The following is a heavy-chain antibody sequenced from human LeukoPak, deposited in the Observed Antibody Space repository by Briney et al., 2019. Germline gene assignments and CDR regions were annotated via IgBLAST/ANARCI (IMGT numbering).Heavy chain of an antibody. D-gene: IGHD3-9*01. CDR2: IIPIFGTA. Sequence: GASVKVSCKASGGTFRSYGISWVRQAPGEGLEWMGGIIPIFGTANYAQKFQGRVTITADESTSTAYMELSRLRSDDTAVYYCARGADILTGTHAFDIWGQGTMVTVSS. CDR3: ARGADILTGTHAFDI. V-gene: IGHV1-69*13. J-gene: IGHJ3*02. CDR1: GGTFRSYG.